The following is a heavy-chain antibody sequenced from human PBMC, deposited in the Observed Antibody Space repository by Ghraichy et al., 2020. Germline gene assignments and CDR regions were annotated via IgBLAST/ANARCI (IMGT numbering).Heavy chain of an antibody. CDR2: IYGSGST. CDR3: AGVDTRANYFYYYMDA. CDR1: GYAISAGFY. J-gene: IGHJ6*03. Sequence: SETLSLTCTVSGYAISAGFYWGWIRQPPGKGLEWIGSIYGSGSTYYNPTLRSRVTISVDTPKNQFSLEVGSATAADTAVYYCAGVDTRANYFYYYMDAWGKQTTVT. D-gene: IGHD5-18*01. V-gene: IGHV4-38-2*02.